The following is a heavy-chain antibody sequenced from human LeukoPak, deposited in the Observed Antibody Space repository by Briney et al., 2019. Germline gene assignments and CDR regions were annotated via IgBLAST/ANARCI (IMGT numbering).Heavy chain of an antibody. D-gene: IGHD3-16*01. CDR3: ARDLGEAETTGH. Sequence: ASVKVSCKASGGTFSSYAISWVRQAPGQGLEWMGRIIPILGIANYAQKFQGRVTITADKSTSTAYMELSSLRSEDTAVYYCARDLGEAETTGHWGQGTLVTVSS. V-gene: IGHV1-69*04. J-gene: IGHJ4*02. CDR1: GGTFSSYA. CDR2: IIPILGIA.